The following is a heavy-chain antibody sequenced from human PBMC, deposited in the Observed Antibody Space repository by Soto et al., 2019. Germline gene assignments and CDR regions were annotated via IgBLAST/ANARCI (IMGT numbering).Heavy chain of an antibody. CDR2: IYYSGST. V-gene: IGHV4-39*01. D-gene: IGHD4-17*01. CDR3: ARQNRLPYGFY. Sequence: SEILSLICTVSGGSISSSIYYWGWIRQPPGKGLEWIGSIYYSGSTYYNPSLKSRVTISVDTSKNQFSLKLSSVTAADTAVYYCARQNRLPYGFYWGQGTLVTVSS. J-gene: IGHJ4*02. CDR1: GGSISSSIYY.